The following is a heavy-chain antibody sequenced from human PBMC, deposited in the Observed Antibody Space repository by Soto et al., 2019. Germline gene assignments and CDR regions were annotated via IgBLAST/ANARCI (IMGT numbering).Heavy chain of an antibody. CDR2: ISSSSSYI. J-gene: IGHJ4*02. Sequence: PGGSLRLSCAASGFTFSSYSMNWVRQAPGKGLEWVSSISSSSSYIYYADSVKGRFTISRDNAKNSLYLQMNSLRAEDTAVYYCARELYCSGGSCPNDYWGQGTLVTVSS. D-gene: IGHD2-15*01. CDR3: ARELYCSGGSCPNDY. CDR1: GFTFSSYS. V-gene: IGHV3-21*01.